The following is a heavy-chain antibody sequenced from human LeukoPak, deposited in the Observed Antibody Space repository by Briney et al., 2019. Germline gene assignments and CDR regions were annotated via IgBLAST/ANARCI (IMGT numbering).Heavy chain of an antibody. CDR1: GFTFSSYA. CDR3: AKDTLSLGYSYGF. D-gene: IGHD5-18*01. CDR2: ISGSGGNT. J-gene: IGHJ4*02. Sequence: PGGSLRLSCAASGFTFSSYAMSWVRQAPGKGLEWVSAISGSGGNTYYADSVKGRFTISRDNSKNTLYLQMNSLRAEDTDVYYCAKDTLSLGYSYGFGGQGTLVTVSS. V-gene: IGHV3-23*01.